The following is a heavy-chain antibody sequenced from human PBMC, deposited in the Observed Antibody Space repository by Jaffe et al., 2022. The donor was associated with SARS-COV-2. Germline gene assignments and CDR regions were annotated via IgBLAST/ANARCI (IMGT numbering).Heavy chain of an antibody. D-gene: IGHD3-10*01. Sequence: HLQLQESGPGLVKPSETLSLTCTLSGGSITNRDYYWGWIRQSPEKGLEWIGSVYFSGSAYYDPSLNSRLTISVDTSKNQFSLEMKSVTAADTAVYYCASHHYYLSGTYYYFDYWGPGALVTVSS. V-gene: IGHV4-39*01. CDR2: VYFSGSA. J-gene: IGHJ4*02. CDR1: GGSITNRDYY. CDR3: ASHHYYLSGTYYYFDY.